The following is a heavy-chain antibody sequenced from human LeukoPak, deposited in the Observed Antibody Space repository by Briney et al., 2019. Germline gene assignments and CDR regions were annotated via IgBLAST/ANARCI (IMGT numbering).Heavy chain of an antibody. CDR1: AFTFDNFP. CDR2: ISGSGSST. D-gene: IGHD2-15*01. V-gene: IGHV3-23*01. CDR3: AKPEPNCSGGNCYQAPFDS. Sequence: GGSLRLSWTASAFTFDNFPMHWVRQAPGKGLEWVSGISGSGSSTNYADSVKGRFTISRDNSKNTLYLQMNSLRAEDTAVYYCAKPEPNCSGGNCYQAPFDSWGQGTLVTVSS. J-gene: IGHJ4*02.